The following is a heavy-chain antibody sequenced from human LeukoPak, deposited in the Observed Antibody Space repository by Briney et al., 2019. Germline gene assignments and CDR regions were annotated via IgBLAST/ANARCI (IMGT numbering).Heavy chain of an antibody. CDR2: INPNSGGT. V-gene: IGHV1-2*02. J-gene: IGHJ3*02. CDR3: ASQVYGDYGDAFDI. D-gene: IGHD4-17*01. Sequence: APVKVSCKASGYTFTGYYMHWVRQAPGQGLEWMGWINPNSGGTNYAQKFQGRVTMTRDTSISTAYMELSRLRSDDTAVYYCASQVYGDYGDAFDIWGQGTMVTVSS. CDR1: GYTFTGYY.